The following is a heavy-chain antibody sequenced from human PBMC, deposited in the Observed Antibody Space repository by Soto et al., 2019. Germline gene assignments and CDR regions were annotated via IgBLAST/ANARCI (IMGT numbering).Heavy chain of an antibody. CDR1: GFTFSSFG. CDR3: AKGQYCSGGSCYFNPSDY. V-gene: IGHV3-30*18. CDR2: ISYDGSNK. D-gene: IGHD2-15*01. J-gene: IGHJ4*02. Sequence: QVQLVESGGGVVQPGRSLGLSCAASGFTFSSFGMHWVRQAPGKGLEWVAVISYDGSNKKYADSVKGRFTISRDNSKNTLYLQMNSLRVEDTAVYYCAKGQYCSGGSCYFNPSDYWGQGSLVTVSS.